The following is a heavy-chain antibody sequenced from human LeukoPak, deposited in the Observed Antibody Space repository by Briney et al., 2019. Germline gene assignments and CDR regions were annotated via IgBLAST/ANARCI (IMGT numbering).Heavy chain of an antibody. J-gene: IGHJ2*01. Sequence: ASVKVSCKVSGYALSESSIHWVRQTPGEGFEWMGGFDPEYVETTYAQKFRGRVTMTEDTSTDTAYMELINLRSDDTAVYYCVSDRSHGGYAESNGYPTFDLWGRGTLVTVSS. CDR1: GYALSESS. CDR2: FDPEYVET. CDR3: VSDRSHGGYAESNGYPTFDL. D-gene: IGHD5-24*01. V-gene: IGHV1-24*01.